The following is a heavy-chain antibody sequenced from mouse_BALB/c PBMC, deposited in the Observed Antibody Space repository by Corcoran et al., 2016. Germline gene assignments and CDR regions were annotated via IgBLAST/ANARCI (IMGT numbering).Heavy chain of an antibody. D-gene: IGHD1-1*01. J-gene: IGHJ2*01. Sequence: EVQLQQSGPELVKPGASVKMSCKASGYTFTSYVMHWVKQKPGQGLEWIGYINPYKDGTKYNEKFKGKATLTSDKSSSTAYMELSSLPSEDSAVYYCASATTVVDYWGQGTTLTVSS. CDR1: GYTFTSYV. CDR3: ASATTVVDY. V-gene: IGHV1S136*01. CDR2: INPYKDGT.